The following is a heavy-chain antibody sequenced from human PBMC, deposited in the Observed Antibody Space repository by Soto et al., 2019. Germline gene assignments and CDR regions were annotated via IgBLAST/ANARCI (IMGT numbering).Heavy chain of an antibody. Sequence: GGSLRLSCAASGFSVSDNYLSWVRQAPGKGLEWVSIIYRGGNTYYAESVKGRFTTSRHSSKNTVYLQMNSLRAEDTAVYYCARGMQQEIRNDYFDYWGQGALVTVSS. CDR1: GFSVSDNY. CDR3: ARGMQQEIRNDYFDY. CDR2: IYRGGNT. J-gene: IGHJ4*02. D-gene: IGHD6-13*01. V-gene: IGHV3-53*04.